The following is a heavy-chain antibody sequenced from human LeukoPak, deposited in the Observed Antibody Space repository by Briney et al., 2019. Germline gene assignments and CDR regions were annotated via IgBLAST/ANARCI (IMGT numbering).Heavy chain of an antibody. V-gene: IGHV4-38-2*02. CDR2: IYHSGST. CDR1: GYSISSGYY. J-gene: IGHJ5*02. CDR3: ARHRSSGWYGPFPPWFDP. Sequence: SETLFLTCTVSGYSISSGYYWGWIRQPPGKGLEWIGSIYHSGSTYYNPSLKSRVTISVDTSKNQFSLKLSSVTAADTAVYYCARHRSSGWYGPFPPWFDPWGQGTLVTVSS. D-gene: IGHD6-19*01.